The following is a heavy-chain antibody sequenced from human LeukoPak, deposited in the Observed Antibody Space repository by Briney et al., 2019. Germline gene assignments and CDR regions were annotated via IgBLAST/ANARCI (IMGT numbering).Heavy chain of an antibody. Sequence: SQTLSLTCTVSGGSISSGGYYWSWIRQHPGKGLEWIGYFYYSGSTYYNPSLKSRVTISVDTSKNQFSLKLSSVTAADTAVYCCARVGTVDPLYDADAFDIWGQGTMVTVCS. CDR3: ARVGTVDPLYDADAFDI. J-gene: IGHJ3*02. D-gene: IGHD3-3*01. CDR1: GGSISSGGYY. V-gene: IGHV4-31*03. CDR2: FYYSGST.